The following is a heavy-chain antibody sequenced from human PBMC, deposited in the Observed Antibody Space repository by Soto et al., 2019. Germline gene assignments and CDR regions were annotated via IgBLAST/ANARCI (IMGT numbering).Heavy chain of an antibody. CDR1: GFTFSSYW. V-gene: IGHV3-74*01. D-gene: IGHD3-3*01. Sequence: EVQLVESGGGLVQPGGSLRLSCAASGFTFSSYWMHWVRQAPGKGLVWVSRINSDGSSTSYADSVKGRFTISRDNAKNTLYLQMNSLRAEDTAVYYCASDRDYDFWSGYPNAFDIWGQGTMVTVSS. J-gene: IGHJ3*02. CDR2: INSDGSST. CDR3: ASDRDYDFWSGYPNAFDI.